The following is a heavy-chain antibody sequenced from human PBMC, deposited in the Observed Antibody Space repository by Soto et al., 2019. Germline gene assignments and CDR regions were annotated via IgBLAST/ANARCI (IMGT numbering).Heavy chain of an antibody. CDR2: LGGSGGTT. CDR3: AKGSFDSSGYYYGWFDS. CDR1: GFTFRFYA. J-gene: IGHJ5*01. Sequence: VQLLESGGGLVQPGGSLRLSCSASGFTFRFYAMTWVRQAPGKGLEWVSALGGSGGTTYYADSVKGRFTISRDNSKNTLYLQMNSLGVEDTAIYYCAKGSFDSSGYYYGWFDSWGQGTLVSVSS. V-gene: IGHV3-23*01. D-gene: IGHD3-22*01.